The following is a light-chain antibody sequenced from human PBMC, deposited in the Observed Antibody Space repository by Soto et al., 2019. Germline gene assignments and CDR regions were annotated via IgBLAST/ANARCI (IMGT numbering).Light chain of an antibody. CDR3: QQYGDSPT. Sequence: EVVLTQSPGTLSLSPGERATLSCRASQSVRSSYLAWYQQKPGQAPRLLIYGASSRATGIPDRFSGSGSGTDFTLTISRLEPEDLAVYYCQQYGDSPTFGGGTKVRSN. CDR1: QSVRSSY. J-gene: IGKJ4*01. V-gene: IGKV3-20*01. CDR2: GAS.